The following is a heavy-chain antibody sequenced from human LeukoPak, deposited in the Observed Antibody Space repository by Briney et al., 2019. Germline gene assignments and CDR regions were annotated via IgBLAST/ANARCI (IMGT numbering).Heavy chain of an antibody. V-gene: IGHV3-53*01. D-gene: IGHD3-10*01. CDR1: GFTVSSNY. J-gene: IGHJ4*02. Sequence: GGSLRLSCAASGFTVSSNYMSWVRQAPGKGLEWVSVIYSGSSTYYADSVKGRFTISRDNSKNTLYLQMNSLRAEDTAVYYCARAKTMVTFDYWGQGTLVTVSS. CDR3: ARAKTMVTFDY. CDR2: IYSGSST.